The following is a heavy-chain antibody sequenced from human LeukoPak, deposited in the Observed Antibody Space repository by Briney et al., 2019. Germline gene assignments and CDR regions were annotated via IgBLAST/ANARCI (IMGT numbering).Heavy chain of an antibody. J-gene: IGHJ4*02. CDR3: ARDRGYDSALDY. CDR1: GYTFTGYC. V-gene: IGHV1-2*02. D-gene: IGHD5-12*01. CDR2: INPNSGGT. Sequence: GASVKVSCKASGYTFTGYCMHWVRQAPGQGLEWMGWINPNSGGTNYAQKFQGRVTMTRDTSISTAYMELSRLRSDDTAVFYCARDRGYDSALDYWGQGTLVTVSS.